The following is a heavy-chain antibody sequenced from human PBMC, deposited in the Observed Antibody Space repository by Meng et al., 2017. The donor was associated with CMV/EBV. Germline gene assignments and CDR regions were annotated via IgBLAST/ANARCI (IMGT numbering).Heavy chain of an antibody. CDR1: GFTFSDYY. J-gene: IGHJ4*02. Sequence: QVQRVEAGGGLVKPGGSLRLSCAASGFTFSDYYMSWIRQAPGKGLEWVSYISSSSSYTNYADSVKGRFTISRDNAKNSLYLQMNSLRAEDTAVYYCLLVFGRGVIDYWGQGTLVTVSS. V-gene: IGHV3-11*06. CDR3: LLVFGRGVIDY. CDR2: ISSSSSYT. D-gene: IGHD3-3*02.